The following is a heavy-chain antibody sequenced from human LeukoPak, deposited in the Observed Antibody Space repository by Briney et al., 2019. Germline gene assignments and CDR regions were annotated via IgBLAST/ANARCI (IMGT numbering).Heavy chain of an antibody. CDR1: GGSISSYY. CDR2: IYYSGST. Sequence: SETLSLTCTVSGGSISSYYWSWIRQPPWKGLEWIGYIYYSGSTNYNPSLKSRVTISVDTSKNQFSLKLSSVTAADTAVYYCARVKSDILTGYPDQWGQGTLVTVSS. J-gene: IGHJ4*02. D-gene: IGHD3-9*01. CDR3: ARVKSDILTGYPDQ. V-gene: IGHV4-59*01.